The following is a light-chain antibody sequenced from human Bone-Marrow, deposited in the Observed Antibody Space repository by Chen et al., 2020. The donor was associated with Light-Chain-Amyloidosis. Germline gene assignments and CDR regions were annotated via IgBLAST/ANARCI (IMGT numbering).Light chain of an antibody. Sequence: DSQMTQSPSSLAASVGDRVTITCRASQSISSYLNWYQLKSGSAPKPLIYATSSLQSGVPPRFSGSGSGTDFTLTISSLQPEDFATYYCQQSYSSPLTFGGGTKVEI. J-gene: IGKJ4*01. CDR1: QSISSY. CDR2: ATS. V-gene: IGKV1-39*01. CDR3: QQSYSSPLT.